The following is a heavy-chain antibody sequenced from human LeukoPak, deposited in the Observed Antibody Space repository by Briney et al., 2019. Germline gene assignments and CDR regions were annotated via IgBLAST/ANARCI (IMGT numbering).Heavy chain of an antibody. CDR3: ARDEARQWLAPTDY. D-gene: IGHD6-19*01. Sequence: GGSLRLSCAASGLTFSNAWMSWVRQAPGQGLEWVARIKTKTDGETTEYAAPVKGRFTISRDDSKNTLYLQMNSLKTEDTAVYYCARDEARQWLAPTDYWGQGTLVTVSS. J-gene: IGHJ4*02. CDR2: IKTKTDGETT. CDR1: GLTFSNAW. V-gene: IGHV3-15*01.